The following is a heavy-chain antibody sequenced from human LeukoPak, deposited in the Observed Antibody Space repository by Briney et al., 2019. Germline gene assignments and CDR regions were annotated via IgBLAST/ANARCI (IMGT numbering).Heavy chain of an antibody. Sequence: GASVKVSCKASGYTFTGYYMHWVRQAPGQGLEWMGWINPNSGGTHYAQNFQGRVTMTTDTSISTAYMDLSSLRSDDTAIYYCVRSQHNTFDPWGRGTLVTVSS. V-gene: IGHV1-2*02. CDR3: VRSQHNTFDP. CDR1: GYTFTGYY. D-gene: IGHD1-1*01. J-gene: IGHJ5*02. CDR2: INPNSGGT.